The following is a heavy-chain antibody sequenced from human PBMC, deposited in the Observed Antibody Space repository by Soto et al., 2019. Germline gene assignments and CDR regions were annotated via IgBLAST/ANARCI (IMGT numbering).Heavy chain of an antibody. V-gene: IGHV1-46*03. CDR2: INPSGGST. CDR1: GYTFTSYY. J-gene: IGHJ3*02. D-gene: IGHD2-21*02. CDR3: ATATGVCGGDCYPLKYAFDI. Sequence: QVQLVQSGAEVKKPGASVKVSCKASGYTFTSYYMHWVRQAPGQGLEWMGIINPSGGSTSYAQKFQGRVTMTRDTSTSTVYMELSSLRSEDTAVYYCATATGVCGGDCYPLKYAFDIWGQGTMVTVSS.